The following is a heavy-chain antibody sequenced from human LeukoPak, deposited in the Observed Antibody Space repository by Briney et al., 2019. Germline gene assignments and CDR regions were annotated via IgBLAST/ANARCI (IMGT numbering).Heavy chain of an antibody. Sequence: PGGSLRLSCAASGFTFSSYGMHWVRQAPGKGLEWVAFIRYDGSNKYYADSVKGRFTISRDNSKNTLYLQMNSLRAEDTAVYYCAKKASYDFWCGYYSDYWGQGTLVTVSS. CDR2: IRYDGSNK. V-gene: IGHV3-30*02. CDR1: GFTFSSYG. D-gene: IGHD3-3*01. CDR3: AKKASYDFWCGYYSDY. J-gene: IGHJ4*02.